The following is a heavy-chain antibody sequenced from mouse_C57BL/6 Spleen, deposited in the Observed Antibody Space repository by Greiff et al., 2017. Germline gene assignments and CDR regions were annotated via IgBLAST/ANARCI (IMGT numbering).Heavy chain of an antibody. V-gene: IGHV5-17*01. Sequence: EVMLVESGGGLVKPGGSLKLSCAASGFTFSDYGMHWVRQAPEKGLAWVAYISSGSSTIYYADTVKGRFTISRDNAKHTLFLQMTSLRSEDTAMYYCARNYGSSYWYFDFWGTGTTVTVSS. CDR3: ARNYGSSYWYFDF. CDR1: GFTFSDYG. CDR2: ISSGSSTI. J-gene: IGHJ1*03. D-gene: IGHD1-1*01.